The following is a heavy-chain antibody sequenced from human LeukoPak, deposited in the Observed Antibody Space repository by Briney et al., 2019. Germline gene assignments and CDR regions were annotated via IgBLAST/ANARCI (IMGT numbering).Heavy chain of an antibody. D-gene: IGHD1-26*01. V-gene: IGHV4-39*07. CDR1: GGSISSSSYY. Sequence: SETLSLTCTVSGGSISSSSYYWGWIRQPPGKGLEWIGSIYYSGSTYYNPSLKSRVTISVDTSKNQFSLKLRSVTAADTAVYYCARDRGYSYSGSYYFDYWGQGTLVTVSS. CDR2: IYYSGST. CDR3: ARDRGYSYSGSYYFDY. J-gene: IGHJ4*02.